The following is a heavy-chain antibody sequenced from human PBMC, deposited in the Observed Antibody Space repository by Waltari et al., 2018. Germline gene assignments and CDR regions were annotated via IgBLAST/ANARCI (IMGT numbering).Heavy chain of an antibody. D-gene: IGHD3-3*01. Sequence: QVQLQQWGAGLLKPSETLSLTCAVYGGSFSGYYWSWIRQPPGKGLEWIGEINHSGSTNYNPSLKSRVTISVDTSKNQFSLKLSSVTAADTAVYYCARTGKLRFLEWLRDSTSYYYYGMDVWGQGTTVTVSS. CDR3: ARTGKLRFLEWLRDSTSYYYYGMDV. CDR1: GGSFSGYY. J-gene: IGHJ6*02. CDR2: INHSGST. V-gene: IGHV4-34*01.